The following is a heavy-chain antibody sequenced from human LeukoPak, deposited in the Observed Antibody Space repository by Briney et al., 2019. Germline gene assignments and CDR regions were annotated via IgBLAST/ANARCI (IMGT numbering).Heavy chain of an antibody. D-gene: IGHD3-22*01. J-gene: IGHJ6*02. CDR2: IYYSGST. CDR1: GGSISSYY. V-gene: IGHV4-59*01. Sequence: PSETLSLTCTVSGGSISSYYWSWIRQPPGKGLEWIGYIYYSGSTNYNPSLKSRVTISVDTSKNQFSLKLSSVTAADTAVYYCARDAVVSYYYDSSGYYYGMDVWGQGTTVTVSS. CDR3: ARDAVVSYYYDSSGYYYGMDV.